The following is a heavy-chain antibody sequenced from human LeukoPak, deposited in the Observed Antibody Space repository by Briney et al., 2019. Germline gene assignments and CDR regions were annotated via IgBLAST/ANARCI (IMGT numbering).Heavy chain of an antibody. CDR1: GGSISSYY. CDR3: AREPPTMVRGVISSYYYYYMDV. CDR2: IYYSGST. V-gene: IGHV4-59*12. J-gene: IGHJ6*03. D-gene: IGHD3-10*01. Sequence: SETLSLTCTVSGGSISSYYWSWIRQPPGKGLEWIGYIYYSGSTNYNPSLKSRVTISVDTSKNQFSLKLSSVTAADTAAYYCAREPPTMVRGVISSYYYYYMDVWGKGTTVTVSS.